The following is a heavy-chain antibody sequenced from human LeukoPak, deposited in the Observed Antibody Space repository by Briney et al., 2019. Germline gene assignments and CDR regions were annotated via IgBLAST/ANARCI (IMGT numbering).Heavy chain of an antibody. Sequence: PSETLSLTCTVSGGSISTYDWSWIRQPAGKGLEWIGRVHTSGSTNYNPSLKRRRIISVDNSKNQFSLKLSSLTTAYTTIDYYARALVGITAAQTWSAPSGQAPPATVSP. CDR3: ARALVGITAAQTWSAP. D-gene: IGHD1-26*01. CDR2: VHTSGST. V-gene: IGHV4-4*07. J-gene: IGHJ5*02. CDR1: GGSISTYD.